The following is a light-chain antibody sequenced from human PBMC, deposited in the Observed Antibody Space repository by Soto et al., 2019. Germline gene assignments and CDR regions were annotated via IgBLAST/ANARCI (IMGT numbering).Light chain of an antibody. CDR2: AAS. CDR3: QQANSFPWT. Sequence: DIQMTQSPSSVSASVGDTVTITCRASQPISSWLAWFQQKPGEPPKLLIYAASTLQSGVPSRFSGSGSGTDFTLTISSLQPEDFATYYCQQANSFPWTFGQGTKVDI. V-gene: IGKV1-12*01. CDR1: QPISSW. J-gene: IGKJ1*01.